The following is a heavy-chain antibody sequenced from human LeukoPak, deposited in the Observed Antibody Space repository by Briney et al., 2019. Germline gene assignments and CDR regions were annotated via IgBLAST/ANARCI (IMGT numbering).Heavy chain of an antibody. CDR1: GFTFSSYA. CDR3: ARVVGIQLWPSDAFDI. Sequence: GGSLRLSCAASGFTFSSYAMHWVRQAPGKGLEWVAVISYDGSNKYYADSVKGRFTISRDNSKNTLYLQMNSLRAEDTAVYYCARVVGIQLWPSDAFDIWGQGTMVTVSS. D-gene: IGHD5-18*01. V-gene: IGHV3-30-3*01. CDR2: ISYDGSNK. J-gene: IGHJ3*02.